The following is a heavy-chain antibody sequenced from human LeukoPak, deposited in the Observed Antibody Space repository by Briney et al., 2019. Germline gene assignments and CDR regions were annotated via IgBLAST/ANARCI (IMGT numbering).Heavy chain of an antibody. CDR2: ISGSGGST. CDR1: GFTFSSYA. D-gene: IGHD3-10*01. Sequence: GGSLRPSCPAFGFTFSSYAMTWVRQAPGKGLEWVSAISGSGGSTYYADSVKVRFTISRDNSKNTLYLQMNSLRAEDTAVYYCAGITMVRGVHTPSDYWGQGTLVTVSS. V-gene: IGHV3-23*01. CDR3: AGITMVRGVHTPSDY. J-gene: IGHJ4*02.